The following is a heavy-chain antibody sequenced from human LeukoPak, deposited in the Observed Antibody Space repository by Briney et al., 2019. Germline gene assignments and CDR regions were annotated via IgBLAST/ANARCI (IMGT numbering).Heavy chain of an antibody. CDR1: GYTFTSYD. Sequence: VASVKVSCKASGYTFTSYDINWVRQATGQGLEWMGWMNPNSGNTGYAQKFQGRVTITRNTSISTAYMELSSLRSEDTAVYYCARGGVAVAGYYYYYYMDVWGKGTTVTVSS. CDR2: MNPNSGNT. J-gene: IGHJ6*03. D-gene: IGHD6-19*01. CDR3: ARGGVAVAGYYYYYYMDV. V-gene: IGHV1-8*03.